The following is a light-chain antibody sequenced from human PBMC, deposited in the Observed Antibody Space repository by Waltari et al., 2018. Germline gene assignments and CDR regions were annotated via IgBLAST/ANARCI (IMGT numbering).Light chain of an antibody. V-gene: IGKV3-15*01. CDR3: QQYNTWPPYT. CDR2: DAS. J-gene: IGKJ2*01. Sequence: EIVMTQSPATLSVSPGDRATLSCRASQSVSSHIAWYQQKPGQAPRLLSYDASTRGNGVPARFSGSGSGTDFTLTISSLQSGDFAVYYCQQYNTWPPYTFGQGTKLESK. CDR1: QSVSSH.